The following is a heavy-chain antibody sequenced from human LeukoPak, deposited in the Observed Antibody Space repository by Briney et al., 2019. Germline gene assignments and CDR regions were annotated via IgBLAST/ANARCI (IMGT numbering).Heavy chain of an antibody. CDR1: GFTFSSYS. CDR2: ISSSSSYI. CDR3: ARESRGGSYYYGMDV. J-gene: IGHJ6*02. Sequence: GGSLRLSCAASGFTFSSYSMNWVRQAPRKGLEWVSSISSSSSYIYYADSVKGRFTISRDNAKNSLYLQMNSLRAEDTAVYYCARESRGGSYYYGMDVWGQGTTVTVSS. D-gene: IGHD2-15*01. V-gene: IGHV3-21*01.